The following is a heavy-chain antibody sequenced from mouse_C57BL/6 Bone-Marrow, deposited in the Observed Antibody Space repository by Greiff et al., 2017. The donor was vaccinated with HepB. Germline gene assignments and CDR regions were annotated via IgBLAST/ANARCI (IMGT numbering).Heavy chain of an antibody. V-gene: IGHV5-12*01. D-gene: IGHD2-3*01. CDR1: GFTFSDYY. CDR3: ARQYLYGGYLAY. Sequence: EVMLVESGGGLVQPGGSLKLSCAASGFTFSDYYMYWVRQTPEKRLEWVAYISNGGGSTYYPDTVKGRFTISRDNAKNTLYLQMSRLKSEDKAMYYCARQYLYGGYLAYWGQGTLVTVSA. J-gene: IGHJ3*01. CDR2: ISNGGGST.